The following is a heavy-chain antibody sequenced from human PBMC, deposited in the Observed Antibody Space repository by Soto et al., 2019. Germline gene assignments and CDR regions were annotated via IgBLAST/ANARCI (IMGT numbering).Heavy chain of an antibody. D-gene: IGHD3-10*01. CDR1: GGTFSSYT. J-gene: IGHJ4*02. CDR3: ARDRGDGYNNY. CDR2: IIPILGIA. V-gene: IGHV1-69*08. Sequence: QVQLVQSGAEVKKPGSSVKVSCKASGGTFSSYTISWVRQAPGQGLEWMGRIIPILGIADYAQKFQGRVTITADKSTSTAYMELSSLRSEDTAVYYCARDRGDGYNNYWGQGTLVTVSS.